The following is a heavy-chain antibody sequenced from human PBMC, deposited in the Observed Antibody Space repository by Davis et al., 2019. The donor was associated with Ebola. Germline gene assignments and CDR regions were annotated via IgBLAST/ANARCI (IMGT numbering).Heavy chain of an antibody. CDR3: AREGGSSWYDYYYYYYMDV. CDR2: IYTSGST. D-gene: IGHD6-13*01. V-gene: IGHV4-4*07. J-gene: IGHJ6*03. CDR1: GGSISSYY. Sequence: PSETLSLTCTVSGGSISSYYWSWIRQPAGKGLEWIGRIYTSGSTNYNPSLKSRVTMSVDTSKNQFSLKLSSVTAADTAVYYCAREGGSSWYDYYYYYYMDVWGKGTTVTVSS.